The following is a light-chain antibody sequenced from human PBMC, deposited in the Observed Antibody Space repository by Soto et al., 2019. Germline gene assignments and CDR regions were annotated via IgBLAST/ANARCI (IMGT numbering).Light chain of an antibody. J-gene: IGKJ5*01. Sequence: VLTQSPGTLSLSPGGRATLPCRASQSVSRRLAWYQQRPGQSPRLLTSGASMRASGVPVRFIGSGSGTDFTLTITRLEPEDFAVYYCQQYGGSPIPFGLGTRLEIK. V-gene: IGKV3-20*01. CDR3: QQYGGSPIP. CDR1: QSVSRR. CDR2: GAS.